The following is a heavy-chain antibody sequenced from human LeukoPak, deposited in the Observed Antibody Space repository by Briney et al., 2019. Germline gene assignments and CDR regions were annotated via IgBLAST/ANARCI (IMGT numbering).Heavy chain of an antibody. CDR3: ARDYYCGGDCYPYYFDY. V-gene: IGHV3-48*02. CDR1: GFTFSSYS. CDR2: ISSSSSTI. Sequence: PGGSLRLSCAASGFTFSSYSMNWVRQAPGKGLEWVSYISSSSSTIYYADSVKGRFTISRDNAKNSLYLQMNSLRDEDTAVYYCARDYYCGGDCYPYYFDYWGQGTLVTVSS. D-gene: IGHD2-21*02. J-gene: IGHJ4*02.